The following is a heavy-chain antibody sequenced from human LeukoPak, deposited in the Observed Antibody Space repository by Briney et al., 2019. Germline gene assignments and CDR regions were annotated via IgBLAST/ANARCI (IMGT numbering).Heavy chain of an antibody. V-gene: IGHV1-46*01. Sequence: GASVKVSCKASGYSFTSHYMHWVRQAPGQGLEWMGLINPRGTSTIYAEEFQGRIIMTRDMSTTTDYMELSSLRSEDTAVYYCARDHRVRRYYDSSGYYLDYWGQGTLVTVSS. D-gene: IGHD3-22*01. CDR3: ARDHRVRRYYDSSGYYLDY. CDR2: INPRGTST. J-gene: IGHJ4*02. CDR1: GYSFTSHY.